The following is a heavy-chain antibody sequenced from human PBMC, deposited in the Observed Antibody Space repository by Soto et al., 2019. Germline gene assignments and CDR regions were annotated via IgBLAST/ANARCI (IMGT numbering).Heavy chain of an antibody. CDR3: ARITRQMVYAITGGGYYYYGMDV. D-gene: IGHD2-8*01. Sequence: QVTLKESGPVLVKPTETLTLTCTVSGFSLSNARMGVSWIRQPPGKALEWLAHIFSNDEKSYSTSLKSRLTISKDTSKSQVVLTMTNMDPVDTAPYYCARITRQMVYAITGGGYYYYGMDVWGQGTTVTVSS. CDR2: IFSNDEK. J-gene: IGHJ6*02. CDR1: GFSLSNARMG. V-gene: IGHV2-26*01.